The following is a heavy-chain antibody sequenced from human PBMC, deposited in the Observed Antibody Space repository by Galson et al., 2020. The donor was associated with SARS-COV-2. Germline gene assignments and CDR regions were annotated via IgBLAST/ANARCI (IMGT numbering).Heavy chain of an antibody. V-gene: IGHV3-30*04. Sequence: GESLKISCAASGYTFSNYVMHWVRQAPGKGPEWVAVISSDGSNSFYAPSLKGRFTISRDNSKSTLYLQMNSLRAEDTAVYYCARGGGWELLYYFGDWGQGTLVTVSS. J-gene: IGHJ4*02. CDR2: ISSDGSNS. CDR3: ARGGGWELLYYFGD. CDR1: GYTFSNYV. D-gene: IGHD1-26*01.